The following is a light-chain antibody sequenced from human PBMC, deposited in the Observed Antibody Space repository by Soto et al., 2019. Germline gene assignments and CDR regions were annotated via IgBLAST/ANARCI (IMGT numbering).Light chain of an antibody. Sequence: DIQMTQSPSTLSASVGDRVTITCRASQSISSWLAWYQQRPGKAPKLLIYDASSLESGVPSRFSGSGAGTEFTLTSSSLQPDDFATYYCQQYNSYSGYSFGQGTKLESK. CDR2: DAS. J-gene: IGKJ2*01. CDR3: QQYNSYSGYS. CDR1: QSISSW. V-gene: IGKV1-5*01.